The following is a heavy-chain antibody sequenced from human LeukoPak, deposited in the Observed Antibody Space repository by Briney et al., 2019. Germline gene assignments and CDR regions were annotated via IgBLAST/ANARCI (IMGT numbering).Heavy chain of an antibody. CDR2: INPSGGST. CDR3: ASQWLVGDYYYYYMDV. Sequence: ASVKASCKASGYTFTSYYMHWVRQAPGQGLEWMGIINPSGGSTSYAQKFRGRVTMTRDMSTSTVYMELSSLRSEDTAVYYCASQWLVGDYYYYYMDVWGKGTTVTVSS. J-gene: IGHJ6*03. V-gene: IGHV1-46*01. D-gene: IGHD6-19*01. CDR1: GYTFTSYY.